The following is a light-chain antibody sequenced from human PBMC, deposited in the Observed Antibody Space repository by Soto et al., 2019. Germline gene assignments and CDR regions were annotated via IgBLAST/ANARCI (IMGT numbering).Light chain of an antibody. V-gene: IGLV4-69*01. CDR3: QTWGTGIQV. CDR1: SGHSSYA. J-gene: IGLJ2*01. CDR2: LNSDGSH. Sequence: QLVLTQSPSASASLGASVKLTCTLSSGHSSYAIAWHQQHPEKGPRYLMKLNSDGSHSKGDGIPDRFSGSSSGAERYLTISTLQSEDEADYYCQTWGTGIQVFGRGTKLIVL.